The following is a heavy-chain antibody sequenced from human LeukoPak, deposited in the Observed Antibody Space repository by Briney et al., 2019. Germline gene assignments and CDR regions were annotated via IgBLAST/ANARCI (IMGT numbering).Heavy chain of an antibody. CDR3: ARTGGTIDY. V-gene: IGHV4-59*08. J-gene: IGHJ4*02. Sequence: PPETLSLTCSVSGGSISSYYWSWIRQPPGKGLEWIGYIYYSGSTNYNPSLKSRVTMSVDTSKNQFSLRLTSVTAADTAVYYCARTGGTIDYWGQGTLVTVSS. D-gene: IGHD2-8*02. CDR1: GGSISSYY. CDR2: IYYSGST.